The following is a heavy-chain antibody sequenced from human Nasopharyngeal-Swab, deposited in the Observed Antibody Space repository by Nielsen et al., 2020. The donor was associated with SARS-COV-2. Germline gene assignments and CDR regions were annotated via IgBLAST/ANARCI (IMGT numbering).Heavy chain of an antibody. J-gene: IGHJ6*03. V-gene: IGHV4-39*01. CDR2: ISYSRSIYYSENT. CDR1: SGSITSSSYY. CDR3: ARQYSHSGGHYYMDV. D-gene: IGHD3-10*01. Sequence: SETLSLTCTVSSGSITSSSYYWGWVRQPTGKGLEWIGSISYSRSIYYSENTYYNPSLRSRVTLSIDTSKNQFSLNLSSVTAADTAVYYCARQYSHSGGHYYMDVWGKGTTVIVSS.